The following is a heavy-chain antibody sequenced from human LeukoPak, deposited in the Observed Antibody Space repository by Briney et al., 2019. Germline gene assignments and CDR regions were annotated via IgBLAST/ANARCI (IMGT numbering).Heavy chain of an antibody. Sequence: ASVTVSCTASGYTFTSYGISWVRQAPGQGLEWMGWISAYNGNTNYAQKLQGRVTMTTDTSTSTAYTELRSLRSDDTAVYYCARVYGDYAFPWGQGTLVTVSS. D-gene: IGHD4-17*01. V-gene: IGHV1-18*01. CDR2: ISAYNGNT. J-gene: IGHJ5*02. CDR1: GYTFTSYG. CDR3: ARVYGDYAFP.